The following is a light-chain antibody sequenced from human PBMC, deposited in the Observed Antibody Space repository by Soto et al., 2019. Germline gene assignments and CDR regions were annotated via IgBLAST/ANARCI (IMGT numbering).Light chain of an antibody. Sequence: DIQMTQSPSTLSASVGDRVTITCRANQSISSWLAWYQQKPGKAPKLLIYKASSLESGVPSRFSGSGSGTEFTLTVSCLQPDDFATYYCQQYDTYSRTFGQGTKVEVK. V-gene: IGKV1-5*03. CDR1: QSISSW. J-gene: IGKJ1*01. CDR2: KAS. CDR3: QQYDTYSRT.